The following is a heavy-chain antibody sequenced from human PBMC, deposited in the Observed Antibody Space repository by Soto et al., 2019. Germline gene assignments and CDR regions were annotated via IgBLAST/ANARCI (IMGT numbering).Heavy chain of an antibody. D-gene: IGHD1-20*01. Sequence: EVQLVESGGGLVQPGGSLRLSCAVSGHTFSDHYMGWVRQAPGKGLDWVGRIRDRVHSYSTEYAASVKGRFTISRDDSRNSLYLQMNSPKMEDTAVFYCVSLWSVTGSRDYWGRGTLVTVSS. CDR2: IRDRVHSYST. CDR3: VSLWSVTGSRDY. V-gene: IGHV3-72*01. J-gene: IGHJ4*02. CDR1: GHTFSDHY.